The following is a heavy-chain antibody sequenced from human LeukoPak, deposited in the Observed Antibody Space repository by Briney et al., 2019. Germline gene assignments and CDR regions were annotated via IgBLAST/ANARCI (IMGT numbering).Heavy chain of an antibody. CDR1: GDSISSYY. V-gene: IGHV4-59*01. J-gene: IGHJ4*02. Sequence: PSETLSLTCTVSGDSISSYYWSWLRQPPGKGLEWLGYIYYSGSTNYNPSLKSRVTISVDTSKNQFSLKLSSVTAADTAVYYCARVLYYGDYYFDYWGQGTLVTVSS. D-gene: IGHD4-17*01. CDR3: ARVLYYGDYYFDY. CDR2: IYYSGST.